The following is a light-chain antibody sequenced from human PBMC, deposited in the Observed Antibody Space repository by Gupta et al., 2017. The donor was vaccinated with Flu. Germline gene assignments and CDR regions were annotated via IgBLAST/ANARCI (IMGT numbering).Light chain of an antibody. CDR3: QQRSNWPPLT. Sequence: ATLSLSPGERATLSCRASQSVSSYLAWYQQKPGQAPRLLIYDASNRATGIPARFSGSGSGTDVTLTISSREPEDFAVYYCQQRSNWPPLTFGGGTKVEIK. CDR1: QSVSSY. CDR2: DAS. J-gene: IGKJ4*01. V-gene: IGKV3-11*01.